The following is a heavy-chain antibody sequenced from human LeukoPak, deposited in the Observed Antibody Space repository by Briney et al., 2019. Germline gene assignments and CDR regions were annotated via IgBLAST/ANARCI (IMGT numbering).Heavy chain of an antibody. V-gene: IGHV1-8*03. CDR1: GYAFTSFD. CDR3: ARARGVVGDYYYMDV. D-gene: IGHD3-3*01. Sequence: ASVKVSCKASGYAFTSFDINWVRQATGQGLEWMGWMNPNIGDRGYAQKFQGRVTITRNTSISTAYMELGSLRSEDTAVYYCARARGVVGDYYYMDVWGRGTTVTVSS. J-gene: IGHJ6*03. CDR2: MNPNIGDR.